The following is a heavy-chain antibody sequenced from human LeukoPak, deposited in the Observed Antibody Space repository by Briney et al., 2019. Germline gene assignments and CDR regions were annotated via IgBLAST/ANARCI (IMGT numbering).Heavy chain of an antibody. CDR2: IIPILGIA. CDR3: ATTNDYDFWSGLDY. V-gene: IGHV1-69*02. J-gene: IGHJ4*02. Sequence: ASVKVSCKASGCTFGSYTISWVRQAPGQGLEWMGRIIPILGIANYAQKFQGRVTITADKSTSTAYMELSSLRSEDTAVYYCATTNDYDFWSGLDYWGRGTLVTVSS. CDR1: GCTFGSYT. D-gene: IGHD3-3*01.